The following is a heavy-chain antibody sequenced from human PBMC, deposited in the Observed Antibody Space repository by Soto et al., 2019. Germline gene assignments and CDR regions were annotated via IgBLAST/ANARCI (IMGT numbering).Heavy chain of an antibody. CDR3: ARDGWFGEYGMDV. J-gene: IGHJ6*02. CDR2: IWYDGSNK. V-gene: IGHV3-33*08. CDR1: GFTFSSYA. D-gene: IGHD3-10*01. Sequence: GGSLRLSCAASGFTFSSYAMHWVRQAPGKGLEWVAVIWYDGSNKYYTDSVKGRFTISRDNSKNTVYLQMNNLRAEDTAVYYCARDGWFGEYGMDVWGQGTTVTVSS.